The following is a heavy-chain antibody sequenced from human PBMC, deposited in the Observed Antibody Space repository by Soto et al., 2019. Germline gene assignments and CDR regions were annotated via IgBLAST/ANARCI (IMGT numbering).Heavy chain of an antibody. Sequence: SETLSLTCTVSGESVSSGSYYWTLIRQPPGKGLEWIGYIFYSGSTHYNPSLKSRVTISIDTSRNQFSLKLRSVTAADTAVYFCARDLLYDYGGLSQVFDICGPETMVTVSS. CDR1: GESVSSGSYY. V-gene: IGHV4-61*01. CDR3: ARDLLYDYGGLSQVFDI. J-gene: IGHJ3*02. CDR2: IFYSGST. D-gene: IGHD3-10*01.